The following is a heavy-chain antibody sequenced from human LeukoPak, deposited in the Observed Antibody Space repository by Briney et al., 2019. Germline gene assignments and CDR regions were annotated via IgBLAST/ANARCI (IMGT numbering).Heavy chain of an antibody. J-gene: IGHJ5*02. CDR3: ARGSIAANWFDP. Sequence: PSVKVSCKASGYTFTSYDINWVRQATGQGLEWMGWMNPNSGNTGYAQKLQGRVTMTRDTSISTAYMELSSLRSEDTAVYYCARGSIAANWFDPWGQGTLVTVSS. CDR2: MNPNSGNT. D-gene: IGHD6-6*01. CDR1: GYTFTSYD. V-gene: IGHV1-8*01.